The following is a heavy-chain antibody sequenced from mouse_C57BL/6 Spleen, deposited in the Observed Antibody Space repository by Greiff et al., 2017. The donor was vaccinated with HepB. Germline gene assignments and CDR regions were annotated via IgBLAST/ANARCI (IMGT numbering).Heavy chain of an antibody. CDR3: AKVYGSSYYAMDY. D-gene: IGHD1-1*01. CDR1: GYTFTSYW. J-gene: IGHJ4*01. CDR2: INPSSGYT. Sequence: VKLVESGAELAKPGASVKLSCKASGYTFTSYWMHWVKQRPGQGLEWIGYINPSSGYTKYNQKFKDKATLTADKSSSTAYMQLSSLTYEDSAVYYCAKVYGSSYYAMDYWGQGTSVTVSS. V-gene: IGHV1-7*01.